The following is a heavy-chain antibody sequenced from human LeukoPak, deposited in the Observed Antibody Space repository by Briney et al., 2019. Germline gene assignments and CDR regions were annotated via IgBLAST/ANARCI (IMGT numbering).Heavy chain of an antibody. CDR2: INTIGTTI. Sequence: PGGSLRLSCAASGFTFSNYYMSWIRQAPGKGLEWVSYINTIGTTIYYADSLKGRFTISRDNAKNSLSLQMDSLRAEDTAVYYCARGDFGRYAFDFWGQGTMVTVSS. J-gene: IGHJ3*01. V-gene: IGHV3-11*01. CDR3: ARGDFGRYAFDF. D-gene: IGHD2/OR15-2a*01. CDR1: GFTFSNYY.